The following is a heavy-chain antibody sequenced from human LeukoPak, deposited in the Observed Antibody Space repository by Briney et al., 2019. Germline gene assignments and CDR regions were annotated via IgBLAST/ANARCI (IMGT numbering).Heavy chain of an antibody. D-gene: IGHD3-3*01. CDR3: AGGQTLDWLSNYFDS. CDR2: IYYGANT. CDR1: GVSISSSLYY. V-gene: IGHV4-39*01. Sequence: SETLSLTCTVSGVSISSSLYYSGWVRQPPGKGLERVGSIYYGANTYYNPSLKSRVSISVDTSKNQLSLKLRSMTAADTALYFCAGGQTLDWLSNYFDSWGQGSLVIVSS. J-gene: IGHJ4*02.